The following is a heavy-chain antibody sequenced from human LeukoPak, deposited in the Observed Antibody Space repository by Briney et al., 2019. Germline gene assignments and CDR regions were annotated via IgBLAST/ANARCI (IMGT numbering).Heavy chain of an antibody. V-gene: IGHV3-23*01. CDR1: GFTFSSYA. J-gene: IGHJ4*02. Sequence: PGGSLRLSCAASGFTFSSYAMSWVRQAPGKGLEWVSAISGSGGSTYYADSVKGRFTISRDNSKNTLYLQMNSLRAEDTAVYYCAKDLLIFRRAVAATGYWGQGTLVTVSS. D-gene: IGHD6-19*01. CDR3: AKDLLIFRRAVAATGY. CDR2: ISGSGGST.